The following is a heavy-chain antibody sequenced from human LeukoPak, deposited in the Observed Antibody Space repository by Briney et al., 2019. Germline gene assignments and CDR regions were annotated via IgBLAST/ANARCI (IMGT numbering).Heavy chain of an antibody. V-gene: IGHV1-2*02. CDR3: ARERDGYNWGFDY. D-gene: IGHD5-24*01. J-gene: IGHJ4*02. CDR2: INPNSGGT. CDR1: GYTFTGYY. Sequence: ASVKVSCKASGYTFTGYYMHWVRQAPVQGLEWMGWINPNSGGTNYAQKFQGRVIMTRDTSISTAYMELSRLRSDDTAVYYCARERDGYNWGFDYWGQGTLVTVSS.